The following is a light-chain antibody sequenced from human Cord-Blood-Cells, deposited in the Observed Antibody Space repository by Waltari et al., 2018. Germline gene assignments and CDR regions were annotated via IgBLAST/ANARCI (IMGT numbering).Light chain of an antibody. V-gene: IGLV2-14*03. J-gene: IGLJ1*01. Sequence: QSALTQPASVFGSPGQSITISCTGTSSYVGGYNYVSWYQQHPGKAPQLMIYDVSNRPSGVSNRFSGSKSGNSASLTISGLQAEDEADYYCSSYTSSSTYVFVPGTKVTVL. CDR1: SSYVGGYNY. CDR2: DVS. CDR3: SSYTSSSTYV.